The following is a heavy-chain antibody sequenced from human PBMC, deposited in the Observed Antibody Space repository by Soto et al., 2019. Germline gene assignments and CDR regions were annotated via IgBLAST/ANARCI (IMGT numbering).Heavy chain of an antibody. Sequence: QVHLVQSGAVVENPGASVKVSCKASGYTFTNFGINWVRQAPGQGLEWMGWITPYNGNANYPQKHQDRITITTDTSTNTAYLELRSLRSADTAVYFCARARMFSGAHHDYWGQGTRVTVSS. CDR3: ARARMFSGAHHDY. D-gene: IGHD1-26*01. CDR2: ITPYNGNA. V-gene: IGHV1-18*04. CDR1: GYTFTNFG. J-gene: IGHJ4*02.